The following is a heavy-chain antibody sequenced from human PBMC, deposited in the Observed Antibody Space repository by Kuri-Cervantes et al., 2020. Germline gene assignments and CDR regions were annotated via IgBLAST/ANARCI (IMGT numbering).Heavy chain of an antibody. D-gene: IGHD2-15*01. J-gene: IGHJ5*02. V-gene: IGHV1-2*02. CDR3: ARDGGYCSGGSCYEWFDP. CDR1: GYTFTGYY. Sequence: ASVKVSCKASGYTFTGYYMHWVRQAPGQGLEWMGWINPNSGGTNYAQKFQGRVTMTRDTSISTAYMELSRLRSDDTAVYYCARDGGYCSGGSCYEWFDPWGQGTLVTVS. CDR2: INPNSGGT.